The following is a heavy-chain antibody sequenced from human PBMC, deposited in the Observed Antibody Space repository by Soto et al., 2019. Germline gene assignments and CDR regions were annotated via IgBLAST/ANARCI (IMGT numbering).Heavy chain of an antibody. D-gene: IGHD6-13*01. CDR2: ISHDGSDK. J-gene: IGHJ4*02. Sequence: GSLRLSCAASGFTFRNYGMHWVRQAPGKGLEWVAVISHDGSDKYYADSMKGRFIISRDNSENTLFLNMNSLKPEDTAVYYCAKENQHLVHDYWGQGTLVTVSS. CDR1: GFTFRNYG. CDR3: AKENQHLVHDY. V-gene: IGHV3-30*18.